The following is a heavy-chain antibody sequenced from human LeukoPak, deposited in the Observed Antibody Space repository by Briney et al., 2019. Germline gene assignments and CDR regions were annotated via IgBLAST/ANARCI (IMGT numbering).Heavy chain of an antibody. CDR1: GFTFSSYS. CDR2: ISSSSSYI. CDR3: ARAILTSIYSGYAAAADY. Sequence: GGSLRLSCAASGFTFSSYSMNWVRQAPGKGLEGVSSISSSSSYIYYADSVKGRFTISRDNAKNSLYLQMNSLRAEDTAVYYCARAILTSIYSGYAAAADYWGQGTLVTVSS. J-gene: IGHJ4*02. D-gene: IGHD5-12*01. V-gene: IGHV3-21*01.